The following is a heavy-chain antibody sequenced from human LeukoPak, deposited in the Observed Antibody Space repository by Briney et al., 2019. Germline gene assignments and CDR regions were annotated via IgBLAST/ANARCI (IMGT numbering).Heavy chain of an antibody. D-gene: IGHD3-3*01. Sequence: PGGSLRLSCAASGFTFSSYAMSWVRQAPGKGLEWVSAISGSGGSTYYADSVKGRFTISRDNSKNTLYLQMNSLRAEDTAVYYCATRPYYDFWSGYFFDYWGQGTLVTVSS. CDR3: ATRPYYDFWSGYFFDY. CDR2: ISGSGGST. CDR1: GFTFSSYA. J-gene: IGHJ4*02. V-gene: IGHV3-23*01.